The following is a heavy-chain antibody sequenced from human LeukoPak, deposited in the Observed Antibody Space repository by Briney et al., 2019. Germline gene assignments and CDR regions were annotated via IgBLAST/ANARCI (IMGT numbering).Heavy chain of an antibody. CDR1: GGSFSGYY. V-gene: IGHV4-34*01. D-gene: IGHD2-2*02. J-gene: IGHJ5*02. Sequence: SETLSLTCAVYGGSFSGYYWSWIRQPPGKGLEWIGEINHSGSTNYNPSLKSRVTISVDTSKNQFSLKLSSVTAADTAVYYCARRARCSSTSCYKSGFDPWGQGTLVTVSS. CDR3: ARRARCSSTSCYKSGFDP. CDR2: INHSGST.